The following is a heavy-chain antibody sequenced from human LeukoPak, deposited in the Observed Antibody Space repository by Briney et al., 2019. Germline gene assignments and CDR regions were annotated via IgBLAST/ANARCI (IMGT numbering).Heavy chain of an antibody. CDR2: IYPGGNT. V-gene: IGHV4-61*02. J-gene: IGHJ5*02. Sequence: SQTLSLTCTVSGGSISSDNYHWSWIRQPAGKGLEWIGRIYPGGNTNYNPSLKTRVTISVDTSKNQFSLKLSSVTAADTAVYYCARVFGGPVSRRFDPWGQGTQVTVSS. CDR1: GGSISSDNYH. D-gene: IGHD4-23*01. CDR3: ARVFGGPVSRRFDP.